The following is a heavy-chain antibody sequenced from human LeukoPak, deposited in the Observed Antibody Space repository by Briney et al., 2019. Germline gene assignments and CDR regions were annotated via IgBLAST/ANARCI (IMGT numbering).Heavy chain of an antibody. V-gene: IGHV3-66*03. Sequence: GGSLRLSCAASGFSISGYWMSWVRQAPGKGLEWVSLIRDSGETFYADSVKGRFTISRDNSKNTMYLQMNRLRVEDTAVYFCARDRAVTQDWVEFDPWGQGTLVTVSS. D-gene: IGHD4-17*01. CDR2: IRDSGET. CDR1: GFSISGYW. J-gene: IGHJ5*02. CDR3: ARDRAVTQDWVEFDP.